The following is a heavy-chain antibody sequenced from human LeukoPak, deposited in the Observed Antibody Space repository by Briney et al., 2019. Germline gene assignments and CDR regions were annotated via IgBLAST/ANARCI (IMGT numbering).Heavy chain of an antibody. Sequence: GGSLRLSCAASGFTFSGSAMHWVRQAPGKGLEWMGGFDPEDGETIYAQKFQGRVTMTEDTSTDTAYMELRSLRSDDTAVYYCARDQDTLNTWPNDAADCWGQGTLVTVSS. CDR2: FDPEDGET. J-gene: IGHJ4*02. V-gene: IGHV1-24*01. D-gene: IGHD1-1*01. CDR3: ARDQDTLNTWPNDAADC. CDR1: GFTFSGSA.